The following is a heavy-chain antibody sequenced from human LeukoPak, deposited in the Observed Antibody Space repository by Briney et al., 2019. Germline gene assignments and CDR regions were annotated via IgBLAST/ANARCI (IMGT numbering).Heavy chain of an antibody. D-gene: IGHD6-13*01. CDR2: IYYSGST. Sequence: SGTLSLTCAVSGGSISSSSYYWGWIRQPPGKGLEWIGSIYYSGSTYYNPSLKSRVTISVDTSKNQFSLKLSSVTAADTAVYYCARDGLRIAAAFYYWGQGTLVTVSS. V-gene: IGHV4-39*07. CDR1: GGSISSSSYY. J-gene: IGHJ4*02. CDR3: ARDGLRIAAAFYY.